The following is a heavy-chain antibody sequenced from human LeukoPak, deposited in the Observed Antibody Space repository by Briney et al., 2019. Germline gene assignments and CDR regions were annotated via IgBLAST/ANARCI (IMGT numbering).Heavy chain of an antibody. V-gene: IGHV3-30-3*01. Sequence: PGGSLRLSCAASGFTFSSYAVHWVRQAPGKGLEWVAVVSYDGSNEYYADSVKGRFTISRDNAENSLFLQMNSLRDEDTAIYYCARESCDRSGYFYNWGQGTLVTVSS. CDR3: ARESCDRSGYFYN. CDR2: VSYDGSNE. D-gene: IGHD3-22*01. CDR1: GFTFSSYA. J-gene: IGHJ4*02.